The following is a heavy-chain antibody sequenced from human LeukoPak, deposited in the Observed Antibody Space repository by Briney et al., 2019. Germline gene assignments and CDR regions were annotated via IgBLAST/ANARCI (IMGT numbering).Heavy chain of an antibody. CDR3: ARLIETPFYFDY. J-gene: IGHJ4*02. Sequence: SETLSPTCTVSGGSISSSSYYWGWIRQPPGKGLEWIGSIYYSGSTYYNPSLKSRVTISVDTSKNQFSLKLSSVTAADTAVYYCARLIETPFYFDYWGQGTLVTVSS. D-gene: IGHD2/OR15-2a*01. V-gene: IGHV4-39*01. CDR1: GGSISSSSYY. CDR2: IYYSGST.